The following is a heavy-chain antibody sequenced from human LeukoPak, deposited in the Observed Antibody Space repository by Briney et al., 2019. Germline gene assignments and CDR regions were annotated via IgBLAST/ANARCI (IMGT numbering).Heavy chain of an antibody. CDR2: LYFSGST. Sequence: NPSETLSLTCTVSGGSISSSSYYWGWIRQPPGKGLEWIGSLYFSGSTNYNSSLNSRVTLSVDTSKNQFSLKLSSVMAADTAVYYCARVRSSGHEEYMDVWGKGTTVTIS. CDR3: ARVRSSGHEEYMDV. CDR1: GGSISSSSYY. V-gene: IGHV4-39*07. D-gene: IGHD3-22*01. J-gene: IGHJ6*03.